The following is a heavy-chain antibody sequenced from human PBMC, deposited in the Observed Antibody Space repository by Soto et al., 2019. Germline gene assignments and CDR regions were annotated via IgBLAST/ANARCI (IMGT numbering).Heavy chain of an antibody. Sequence: VQLVPSGAEVKKPGESLKISCKGSGYDFSGHWGGWVRQMPGTGLVLMGIVYPDDSNTKYIPSFEGQVTISADKSTSPAYLQWSSLKASDTAIYYCARLFCLFCRRANCHFRVHWFAPWGQGPLVTFS. J-gene: IGHJ5*02. D-gene: IGHD2-2*01. V-gene: IGHV5-51*01. CDR2: VYPDDSNT. CDR3: ARLFCLFCRRANCHFRVHWFAP. CDR1: GYDFSGHW.